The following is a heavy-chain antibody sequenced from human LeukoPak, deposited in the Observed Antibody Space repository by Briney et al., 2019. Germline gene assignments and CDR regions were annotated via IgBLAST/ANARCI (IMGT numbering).Heavy chain of an antibody. CDR2: IKQDGSEK. J-gene: IGHJ4*02. CDR1: GFTFSSYW. Sequence: GGSLRLSCAASGFTFSSYWMSWVRQAPGKGLEWVANIKQDGSEKYYVDSVKGRFTISRDNAKNSLYLQMNSLRAEDTAVYYCARDSRVLWFGELPPYYFDYWGQGTLVTVSS. CDR3: ARDSRVLWFGELPPYYFDY. D-gene: IGHD3-10*01. V-gene: IGHV3-7*01.